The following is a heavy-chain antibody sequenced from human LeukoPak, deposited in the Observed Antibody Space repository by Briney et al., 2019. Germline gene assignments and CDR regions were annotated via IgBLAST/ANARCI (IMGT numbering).Heavy chain of an antibody. CDR3: ASHGQNYYDSSGPFDY. J-gene: IGHJ4*02. D-gene: IGHD3-22*01. V-gene: IGHV7-4-1*02. CDR2: INTNTGNP. Sequence: ASVKVSCTASGYTFTSYAMNWVRQAPGQGLEWMGWINTNTGNPTYAQGFTGRFVFSLDTSVSTAYLQISSLKAEDTAVYYCASHGQNYYDSSGPFDYWGQGTLVTVSS. CDR1: GYTFTSYA.